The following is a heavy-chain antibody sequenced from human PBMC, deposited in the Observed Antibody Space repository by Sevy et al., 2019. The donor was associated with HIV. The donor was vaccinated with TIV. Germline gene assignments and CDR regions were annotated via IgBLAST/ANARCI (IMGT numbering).Heavy chain of an antibody. V-gene: IGHV3-7*01. CDR3: ARVSQETWRGSYYYYSMDV. J-gene: IGHJ6*02. CDR2: IKQDGSEK. D-gene: IGHD3-10*01. Sequence: GGSLRLSCAASGFTFSSYWMSWVRQAPGKGLEWVANIKQDGSEKYYVDSVKGRFTISRDNAKNSLYLQMNSLRAEDTAVYYCARVSQETWRGSYYYYSMDVWGQGTTVTVSS. CDR1: GFTFSSYW.